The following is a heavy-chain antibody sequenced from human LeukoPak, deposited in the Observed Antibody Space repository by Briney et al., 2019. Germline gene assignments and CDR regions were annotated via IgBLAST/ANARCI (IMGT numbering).Heavy chain of an antibody. CDR1: GFTFSSYG. V-gene: IGHV3-48*04. CDR2: ISSSGSTV. J-gene: IGHJ6*04. CDR3: AELGITMIGGV. Sequence: GGTLRLSCAASGFTFSSYGMTWVRQAPGKGLEWVSYISSSGSTVYYADSVKGRFTISRDNAKNSLYLQMNSLRAEDTAVYYCAELGITMIGGVWGKGTTVTISS. D-gene: IGHD3-10*02.